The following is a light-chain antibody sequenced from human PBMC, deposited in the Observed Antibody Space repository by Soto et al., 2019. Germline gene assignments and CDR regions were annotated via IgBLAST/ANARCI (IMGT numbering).Light chain of an antibody. CDR1: QSITTY. CDR3: QQRSNWLT. CDR2: DAS. Sequence: EIVLTQSPATLSLSPGERATLSCRASQSITTYLAWYQQKSGQAPRLLIYDASNRATGIPARFSGSGSGIDFTLTISSLEPEDFAVYYCQQRSNWLTFGGGTKVEIK. J-gene: IGKJ4*01. V-gene: IGKV3-11*01.